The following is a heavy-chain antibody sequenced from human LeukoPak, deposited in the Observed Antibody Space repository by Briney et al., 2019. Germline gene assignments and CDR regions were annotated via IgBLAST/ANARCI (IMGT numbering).Heavy chain of an antibody. V-gene: IGHV1-69*04. CDR2: IIPILGIA. Sequence: SVKVSCKASGGTFSSYAISWVRQAPGQGLEWMGRIIPILGIANYAQKFQGRVTITADKSTSSAYMELSSLRSEDTAVYYCASGPGYSSSWSDYWGQGTLVTVSS. CDR1: GGTFSSYA. D-gene: IGHD6-13*01. J-gene: IGHJ4*02. CDR3: ASGPGYSSSWSDY.